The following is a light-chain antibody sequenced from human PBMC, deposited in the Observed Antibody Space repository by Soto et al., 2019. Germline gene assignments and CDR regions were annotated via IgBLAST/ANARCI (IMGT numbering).Light chain of an antibody. CDR3: QQRSNWPT. J-gene: IGKJ4*01. CDR1: QGIRDA. V-gene: IGKV1-17*01. Sequence: DIQMTQSPSSLSASVGDRVTITCRASQGIRDALGWYQQKPGKVPKRLIYSASSLQSGVPSRFSGSGSETDFTLTISSLEPEDFAVYYCQQRSNWPTFGGGTKVDIK. CDR2: SAS.